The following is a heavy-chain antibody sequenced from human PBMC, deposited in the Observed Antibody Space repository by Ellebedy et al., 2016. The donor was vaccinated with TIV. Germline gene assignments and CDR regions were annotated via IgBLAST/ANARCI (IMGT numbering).Heavy chain of an antibody. Sequence: SETLSLTCTVSGDSVSSDSYYWAWIRQPPGKGLEWIASIYYSGNTYSNPSLRSRVTISVDTSKNQFSLKLSSVTAADTAVYYCARDREAYYDFWSGYPGYYYYYGMDVWGQGTTVTVSS. J-gene: IGHJ6*02. CDR2: IYYSGNT. CDR1: GDSVSSDSYY. CDR3: ARDREAYYDFWSGYPGYYYYYGMDV. V-gene: IGHV4-39*07. D-gene: IGHD3-3*01.